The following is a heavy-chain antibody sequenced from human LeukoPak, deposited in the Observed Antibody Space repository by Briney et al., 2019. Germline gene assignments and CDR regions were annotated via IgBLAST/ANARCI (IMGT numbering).Heavy chain of an antibody. CDR2: ISGSGVST. Sequence: GGSLRLSCAASGFTFSTYAMSWVRQAPGKGLEWVSAISGSGVSTYYADSVKGRFTISRDNSKNSLYLQMNSLRAEDTAVFYCAKNITGTADFWGQGTMVTVSS. CDR3: AKNITGTADF. V-gene: IGHV3-23*01. CDR1: GFTFSTYA. J-gene: IGHJ3*01. D-gene: IGHD1-20*01.